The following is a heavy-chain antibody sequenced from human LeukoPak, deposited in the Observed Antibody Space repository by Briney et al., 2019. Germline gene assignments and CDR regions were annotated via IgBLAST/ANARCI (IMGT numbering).Heavy chain of an antibody. CDR1: GFTFSTYN. CDR2: ISSTSTGI. V-gene: IGHV3-48*04. D-gene: IGHD4-23*01. J-gene: IGHJ4*02. CDR3: ARDPTSKRGNSWVVRFDY. Sequence: GGSLRLSCAASGFTFSTYNMNWVRQAPGKGLEWVSYISSTSTGIYYADSVKGQFTISRDNAKNSLYLQMNSLRAEDTAVYYCARDPTSKRGNSWVVRFDYWGQGTLVTVSS.